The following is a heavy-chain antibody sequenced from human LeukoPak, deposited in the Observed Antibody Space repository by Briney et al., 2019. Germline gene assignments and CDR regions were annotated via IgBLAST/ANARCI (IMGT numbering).Heavy chain of an antibody. D-gene: IGHD1-26*01. CDR3: ARLPNIRWELLFDY. Sequence: SGTLSLTCTVSGGSISSYYWSWIRQPPGKGLEWIGYIYYSGSTNYNPSLKSRVTISVDTSKNQFSLKLSSVTAADTAVYYCARLPNIRWELLFDYWGQGTLVTVSS. V-gene: IGHV4-59*08. J-gene: IGHJ4*02. CDR1: GGSISSYY. CDR2: IYYSGST.